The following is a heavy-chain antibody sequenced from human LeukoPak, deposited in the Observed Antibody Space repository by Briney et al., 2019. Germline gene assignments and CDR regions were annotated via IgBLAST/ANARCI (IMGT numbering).Heavy chain of an antibody. D-gene: IGHD3-10*01. Sequence: TSSETLSLTCVVSAFSVTSSYYWGWIRQSPGKGLEGIGSVYHSGDTYYNQSLEGRVAVYVATSTNQLSLTLSSVTAADTAVYYCARERPSIVRGVQTPFDYWGQGTLVTVSS. CDR1: AFSVTSSYY. J-gene: IGHJ4*02. V-gene: IGHV4-38-2*02. CDR3: ARERPSIVRGVQTPFDY. CDR2: VYHSGDT.